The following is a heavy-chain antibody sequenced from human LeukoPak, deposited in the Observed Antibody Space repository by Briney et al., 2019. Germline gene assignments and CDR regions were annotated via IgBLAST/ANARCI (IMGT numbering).Heavy chain of an antibody. CDR3: AKRVFDY. CDR2: ISGSGGST. CDR1: GFTFSSYA. J-gene: IGHJ4*02. Sequence: GGSLRLSCAASGFTFSSYAMNWVRQAPGKGLEWVSAISGSGGSTYYADFGKCRSTIVIENSKNTLYLQMNSLRAEDTAVYYCAKRVFDYWGQGTLVTVSS. V-gene: IGHV3-23*01.